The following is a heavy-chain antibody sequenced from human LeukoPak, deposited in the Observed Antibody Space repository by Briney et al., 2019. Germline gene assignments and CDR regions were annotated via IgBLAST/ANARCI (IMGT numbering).Heavy chain of an antibody. J-gene: IGHJ4*02. D-gene: IGHD4-23*01. CDR2: IYYSGST. Sequence: PSETLSLTCTVSGGSISSYYWSWIRQPPGTGLEWIRYIYYSGSTNYNPSLKSLVTISVDTSKNQFSLKLSSETAADTAVYYCARTKLACDYWVQGTLVTVSS. V-gene: IGHV4-59*08. CDR1: GGSISSYY. CDR3: ARTKLACDY.